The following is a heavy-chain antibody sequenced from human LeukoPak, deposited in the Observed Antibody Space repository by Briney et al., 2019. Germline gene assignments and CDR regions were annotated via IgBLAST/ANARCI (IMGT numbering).Heavy chain of an antibody. CDR1: GFSFNTYT. CDR2: IASNGGTK. CDR3: ARALAVAGSI. J-gene: IGHJ3*02. Sequence: GGSLRLSCAASGFSFNTYTMRWVRQAPGKGLEYVSGIASNGGTKYYADSVKGRFTISRDNFKNTVYLQMNSLRAEDTAVYYCARALAVAGSIWGQGTVVTVSS. D-gene: IGHD6-19*01. V-gene: IGHV3-64*02.